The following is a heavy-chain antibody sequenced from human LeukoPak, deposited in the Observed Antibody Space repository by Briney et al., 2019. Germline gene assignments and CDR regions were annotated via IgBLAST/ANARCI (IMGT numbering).Heavy chain of an antibody. CDR2: ISGYNRNT. CDR1: GYTCDNYG. J-gene: IGHJ4*02. D-gene: IGHD3-3*01. CDR3: ARDGLRSEWSYFDY. Sequence: GASVTVSCKASGYTCDNYGISWVRQAPGQGLEWMGWISGYNRNTKYAQRLQGRVIMTTDTSTSTVYMELRSLRSDDTAIYYCARDGLRSEWSYFDYWGQGTLVTVSS. V-gene: IGHV1-18*01.